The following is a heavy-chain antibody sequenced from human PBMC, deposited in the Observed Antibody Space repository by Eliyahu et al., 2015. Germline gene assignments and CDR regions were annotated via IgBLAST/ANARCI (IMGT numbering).Heavy chain of an antibody. CDR1: GYXFTGYY. J-gene: IGHJ4*02. Sequence: QVQLVQSGPELKNPGASVKVSCKASGYXFTGYYMHWVRQAPGPGPEWMGWVHPKTGGTNYAQKFHGRVTMTRDTSINTAYMGLSSLISDDTAVYFCAKIPAVGATYFDYWGQGTLVTVSS. D-gene: IGHD6-13*01. CDR2: VHPKTGGT. CDR3: AKIPAVGATYFDY. V-gene: IGHV1-2*02.